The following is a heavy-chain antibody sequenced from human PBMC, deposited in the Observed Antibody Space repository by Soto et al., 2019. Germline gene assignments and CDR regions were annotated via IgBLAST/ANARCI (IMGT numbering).Heavy chain of an antibody. Sequence: QVQLVESGGGVVQPGRSLRLSCAASGITFSSYGMHWVRQAPGKGLEWVAVIWYDGSNKYYADSVKGRFTISRDNSKNTLYLQMNSLRAEDTAVYYCARDQGRGYNYGFDYWGQGTLVTVSS. CDR2: IWYDGSNK. V-gene: IGHV3-33*01. J-gene: IGHJ4*02. D-gene: IGHD5-18*01. CDR3: ARDQGRGYNYGFDY. CDR1: GITFSSYG.